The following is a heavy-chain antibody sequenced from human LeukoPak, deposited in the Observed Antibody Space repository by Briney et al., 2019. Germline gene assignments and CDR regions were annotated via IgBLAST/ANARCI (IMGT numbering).Heavy chain of an antibody. D-gene: IGHD2/OR15-2a*01. CDR1: GFTFSSYA. V-gene: IGHV3-21*01. CDR3: TRGLVSSEYPPTFVPDF. J-gene: IGHJ4*02. CDR2: ISITGYYI. Sequence: GGSLRLSCAASGFTFSSYAMSWVRQAPGKGLEWVSSISITGYYINDADSMKGRFTISRDNSKNSLYLQMNSLRDEDTAVYYCTRGLVSSEYPPTFVPDFWGQGTLVTVSS.